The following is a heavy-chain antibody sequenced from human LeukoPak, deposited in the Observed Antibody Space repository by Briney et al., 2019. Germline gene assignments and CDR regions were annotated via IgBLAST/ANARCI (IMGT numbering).Heavy chain of an antibody. CDR2: IYTSGST. CDR1: GGSISSGSYY. Sequence: KPSQTLSLTCTVSGGSISSGSYYWSWIRQPAGKGLEWIGRIYTSGSTNYNPSLKSRVTISVDTSKNQFSLKLSSVTAADTAVYXXXRTGRDLRXXXXFPXXXXWXQGTLVTVSS. D-gene: IGHD3-3*01. J-gene: IGHJ4*02. V-gene: IGHV4-61*02. CDR3: XRTGRDLRXXXXFPXXXX.